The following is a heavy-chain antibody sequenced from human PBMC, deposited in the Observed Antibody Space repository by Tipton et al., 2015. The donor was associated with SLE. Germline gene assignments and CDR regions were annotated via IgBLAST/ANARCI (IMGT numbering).Heavy chain of an antibody. V-gene: IGHV4-39*07. CDR2: MYFSGIT. D-gene: IGHD5-24*01. Sequence: TLSLTCSVSGDSISSSTYYWGWIRQPPGKGLEWIGNMYFSGITNYNPSLYSRVTISVDTSKNQFSLKMNSVTAADTAVYYCARAEMTTEGSVFYYYVDVWGKGTTVTVSS. CDR1: GDSISSSTYY. CDR3: ARAEMTTEGSVFYYYVDV. J-gene: IGHJ6*03.